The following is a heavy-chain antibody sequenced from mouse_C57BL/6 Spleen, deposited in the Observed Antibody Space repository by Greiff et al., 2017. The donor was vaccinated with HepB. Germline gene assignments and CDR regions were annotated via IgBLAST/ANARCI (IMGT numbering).Heavy chain of an antibody. V-gene: IGHV5-17*01. J-gene: IGHJ4*01. D-gene: IGHD2-4*01. CDR1: GFTFSDYG. CDR3: AKDYHYAMDY. CDR2: ISSGSSTI. Sequence: EVHLVESGGGLVKPGGSLKLSCAASGFTFSDYGMHWVRQAPEKGLEWVAYISSGSSTIYYADTVKGRFTISRDNAKNTLFLQMTSLRSEDTAMYYCAKDYHYAMDYWGQGTSVTVSS.